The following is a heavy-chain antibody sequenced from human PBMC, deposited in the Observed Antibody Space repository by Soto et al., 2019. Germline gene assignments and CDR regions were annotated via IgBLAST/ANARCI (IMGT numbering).Heavy chain of an antibody. J-gene: IGHJ6*02. CDR3: ARGMDDRSGYYYGYYYYGMDV. Sequence: PGGSLRLSCAASGFTFSSYSMNWVRQAPGKGLEWVSSISSSSSYIYYADSVKGRFTISRDNAKNSLYLQMNSLRAEDTAVYYCARGMDDRSGYYYGYYYYGMDVWGQGTTVTVSS. CDR2: ISSSSSYI. D-gene: IGHD3-22*01. V-gene: IGHV3-21*01. CDR1: GFTFSSYS.